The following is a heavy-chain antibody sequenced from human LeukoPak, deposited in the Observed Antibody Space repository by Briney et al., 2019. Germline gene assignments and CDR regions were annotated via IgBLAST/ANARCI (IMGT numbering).Heavy chain of an antibody. CDR3: ARGQDWNHDY. J-gene: IGHJ4*02. D-gene: IGHD1-1*01. CDR1: GFTFSSNW. CDR2: IRDDGSDK. V-gene: IGHV3-7*01. Sequence: PGGSLRLSCAASGFTFSSNWMSWVRQAPGKGLEWVANIRDDGSDKYYVDSVKGRFTISRDNAKNSLYLQMNSLRAEDTAVYYCARGQDWNHDYWGQGTLVTVSA.